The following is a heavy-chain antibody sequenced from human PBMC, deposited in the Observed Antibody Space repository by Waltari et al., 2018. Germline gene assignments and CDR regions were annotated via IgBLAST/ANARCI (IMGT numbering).Heavy chain of an antibody. D-gene: IGHD2-2*01. J-gene: IGHJ4*02. CDR3: ARDLTDCSSTSCFSFDY. CDR2: ISSSSSYI. V-gene: IGHV3-21*01. CDR1: GFPFSSYS. Sequence: EVQLVESGGGLVKPGGSLRLSCAASGFPFSSYSMNWVSQAPGKGLEWVSSISSSSSYIYYADSVKGRFTISRDNAKNSLYLQMNSLRAEDTAVYYCARDLTDCSSTSCFSFDYWGQGTLVTVSS.